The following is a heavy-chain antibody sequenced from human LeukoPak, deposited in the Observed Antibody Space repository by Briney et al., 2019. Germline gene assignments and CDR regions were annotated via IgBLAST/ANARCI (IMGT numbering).Heavy chain of an antibody. V-gene: IGHV1-18*01. Sequence: GASVKVSCKASGYTFTSYGISWVRQAPGQGLEWMGWISAYNGNTNYAQKLQGRVTMTTDTSTSTAYMELRSLRSDDTAVYYCARDNLDGSYWGIDAFDIWGQGTMVTVSS. D-gene: IGHD1-26*01. CDR3: ARDNLDGSYWGIDAFDI. CDR2: ISAYNGNT. J-gene: IGHJ3*02. CDR1: GYTFTSYG.